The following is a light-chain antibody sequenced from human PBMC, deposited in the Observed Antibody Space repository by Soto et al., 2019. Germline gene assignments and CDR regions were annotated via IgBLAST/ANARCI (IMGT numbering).Light chain of an antibody. J-gene: IGKJ1*01. CDR2: GAS. V-gene: IGKV3-20*01. CDR1: QTVRSSY. CDR3: QQYGSSPPT. Sequence: EIVLTQSPGTLSLSPGERGTLSCRASQTVRSSYLTWYQQKPGQAPRLLLYGASSRATGIPDRFSGSGSGTDFTLTISRLEPEGFAVDYCQQYGSSPPTFGQGTRVEIK.